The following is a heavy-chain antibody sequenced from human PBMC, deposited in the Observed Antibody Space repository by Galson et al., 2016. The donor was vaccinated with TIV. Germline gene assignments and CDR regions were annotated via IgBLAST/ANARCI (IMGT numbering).Heavy chain of an antibody. CDR2: IYYTGTT. J-gene: IGHJ6*02. V-gene: IGHV4-38-2*02. CDR3: AREGSTVTMHHYFGLDV. Sequence: SETLSLTCTVSGYSICSGYYWGWIRQFPGKGLEWMGSIYYTGTTYTNPSLKSRLTFSVDTSNNQASLRLSSVTAADTAVYYCAREGSTVTMHHYFGLDVWGQGATVIVSS. CDR1: GYSICSGYY. D-gene: IGHD4-17*01.